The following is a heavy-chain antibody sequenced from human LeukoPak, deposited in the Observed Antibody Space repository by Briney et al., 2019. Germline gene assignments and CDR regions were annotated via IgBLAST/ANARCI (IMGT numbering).Heavy chain of an antibody. D-gene: IGHD3-10*01. CDR2: IIPIFGPA. CDR1: GGTFNSYA. V-gene: IGHV1-69*05. CDR3: AREGTPIWYYYMDV. Sequence: GSSVKVSCKASGGTFNSYAISWVRQAPGQGLEWMGGIIPIFGPANYAQKLQGRVTLTTDTSTSTAYMELRSLRSDDTAVYYCAREGTPIWYYYMDVWGKGTTVTVSS. J-gene: IGHJ6*03.